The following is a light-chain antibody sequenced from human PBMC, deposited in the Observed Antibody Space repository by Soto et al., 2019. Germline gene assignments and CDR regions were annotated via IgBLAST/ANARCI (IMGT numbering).Light chain of an antibody. CDR2: DAS. Sequence: EIVMTQSPATLSVSPGERATLSCRASQSVNSNLAWYRQKPGQAPRLLISDASTRATGVPARFSGSGSGTEFTLTISILQSEDSGIYYCQQYNFWPPLTFGGGTNVEIK. CDR1: QSVNSN. J-gene: IGKJ4*01. CDR3: QQYNFWPPLT. V-gene: IGKV3-15*01.